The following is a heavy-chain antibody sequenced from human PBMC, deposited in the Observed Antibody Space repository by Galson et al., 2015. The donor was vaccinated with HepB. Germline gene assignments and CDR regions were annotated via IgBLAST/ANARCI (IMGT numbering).Heavy chain of an antibody. CDR1: GFTFSSYA. CDR2: ISGGADAT. D-gene: IGHD2-2*01. CDR3: AKYPLSSRRGVFDL. V-gene: IGHV3-23*01. Sequence: SLRLSCAASGFTFSSYAMSWVRQAPGKGLEWVSTISGGADATYYADSVKGRFTISRDNSKNTLYLQMDGLGAGDTAVFFCAKYPLSSRRGVFDLWGQGTLVTVSS. J-gene: IGHJ4*02.